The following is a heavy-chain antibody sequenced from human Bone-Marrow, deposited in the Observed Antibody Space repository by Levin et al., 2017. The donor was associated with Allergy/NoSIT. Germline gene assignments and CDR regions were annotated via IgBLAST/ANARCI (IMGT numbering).Heavy chain of an antibody. CDR2: LSWNSASI. CDR3: ARSPGDLHFYGGGAYFDL. J-gene: IGHJ4*02. CDR1: GFTFDDFA. V-gene: IGHV3-9*01. D-gene: IGHD2/OR15-2a*01. Sequence: LAGGSLRLSCAASGFTFDDFAMHWVRLVPGQGLEWVSGLSWNSASIGYADSLRGRFTISRDNDKKTLYLDLTRLRPEDTALYFCARSPGDLHFYGGGAYFDLWGQGTLVTVSS.